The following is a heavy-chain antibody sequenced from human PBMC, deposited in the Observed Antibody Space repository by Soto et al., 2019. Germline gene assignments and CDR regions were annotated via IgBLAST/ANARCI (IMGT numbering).Heavy chain of an antibody. J-gene: IGHJ4*02. Sequence: GGSLRLSCVTYGITFTDYWMSWVRQAPGKGLEWVANIKQDESEKNYLASVKGRFTISRDNAKNSLYLPMNSLRAEDTAVYYCASDRFRGTYYLRGVTYFFEEWGQGAPVTVSS. CDR1: GITFTDYW. CDR2: IKQDESEK. V-gene: IGHV3-7*03. CDR3: ASDRFRGTYYLRGVTYFFEE. D-gene: IGHD1-26*01.